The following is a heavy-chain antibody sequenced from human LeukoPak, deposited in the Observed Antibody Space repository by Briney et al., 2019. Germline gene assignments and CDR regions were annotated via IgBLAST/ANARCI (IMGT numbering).Heavy chain of an antibody. CDR3: ARDTRGYSYGFYFDY. CDR1: GYSISSGYY. CDR2: IYHSGST. V-gene: IGHV4-38-2*02. D-gene: IGHD5-18*01. Sequence: PSETLSLTCTVSGYSISSGYYWGWIRQPPGKGLEWIGSIYHSGSTYYNPSLKSRVTISVDTSKNHFSLKLSSVTAADTAMYYCARDTRGYSYGFYFDYWGQGILVTVSS. J-gene: IGHJ4*02.